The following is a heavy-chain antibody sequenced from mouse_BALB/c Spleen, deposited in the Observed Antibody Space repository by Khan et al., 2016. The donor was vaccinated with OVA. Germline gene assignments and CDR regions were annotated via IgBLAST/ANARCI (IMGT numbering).Heavy chain of an antibody. Sequence: EVHLVESGGDFVRPGGSLKLSCAASGFTFSTYGMSWVRQTPDKRLEWVATINTGGAYTYYPDTVKGRFTISRDNAKNTLYLQVSSLKSEDTAIYYCARLAYYYNSEGFAYWGRGTLVTVSA. J-gene: IGHJ3*01. CDR1: GFTFSTYG. V-gene: IGHV5-6*01. CDR3: ARLAYYYNSEGFAY. CDR2: INTGGAYT. D-gene: IGHD1-1*01.